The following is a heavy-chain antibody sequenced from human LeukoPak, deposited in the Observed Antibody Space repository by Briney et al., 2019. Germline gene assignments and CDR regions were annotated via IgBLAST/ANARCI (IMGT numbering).Heavy chain of an antibody. CDR2: INPNSGGT. CDR3: ARDGGEGGYSYGYGY. D-gene: IGHD5-18*01. J-gene: IGHJ4*02. Sequence: VASVKVSCKASGYTFTGYYMHWVRQAPGQGLEWMGWINPNSGGTNYAQKFQGWVTMTRDTSISTAYMELSRLRSDDTAVYYCARDGGEGGYSYGYGYWGQGTLVTVSS. V-gene: IGHV1-2*04. CDR1: GYTFTGYY.